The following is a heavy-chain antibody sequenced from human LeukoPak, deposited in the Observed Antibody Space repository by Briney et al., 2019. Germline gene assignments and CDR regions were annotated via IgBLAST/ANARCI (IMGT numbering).Heavy chain of an antibody. Sequence: SETLSLTCTVSGVSISSYYWSWIRQPAGKGLEWIGRIYTSGSTNYNPSLKSRVTIAVDTSKNQFSLKLSSVTAADTAVYYCAREGISSGWYWDYWGQGTLVTVSS. D-gene: IGHD6-19*01. CDR1: GVSISSYY. V-gene: IGHV4-4*07. CDR3: AREGISSGWYWDY. CDR2: IYTSGST. J-gene: IGHJ4*02.